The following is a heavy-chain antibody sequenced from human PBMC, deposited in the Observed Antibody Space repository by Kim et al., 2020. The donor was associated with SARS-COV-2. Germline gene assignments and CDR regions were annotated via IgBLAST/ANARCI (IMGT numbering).Heavy chain of an antibody. CDR2: ISAYNGNT. Sequence: ASVKVSCKASGYTFTSYGISWVRQAPGQGLEWMGWISAYNGNTNYAQKLQGRVTMTTDTSTSTAYMELRSLRSDDTAVYYCVGTDYTRQYLDYWGQGTLVTVSS. J-gene: IGHJ4*02. CDR3: VGTDYTRQYLDY. CDR1: GYTFTSYG. D-gene: IGHD4-4*01. V-gene: IGHV1-18*01.